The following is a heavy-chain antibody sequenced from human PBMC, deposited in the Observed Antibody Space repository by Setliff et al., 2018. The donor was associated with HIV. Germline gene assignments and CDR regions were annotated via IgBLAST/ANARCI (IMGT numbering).Heavy chain of an antibody. D-gene: IGHD3-16*02. CDR2: IYPGDSDT. J-gene: IGHJ4*02. Sequence: PGESLKISCKGSGYSFTSYWIGWVRQMPGKGLEWMGIIYPGDSDTRYSPSFQGQVTISADKSISTAYLQWSSLKASDTAMYYCARQDYVWGSYQAAHFDYWGQGTLVTVSS. CDR1: GYSFTSYW. V-gene: IGHV5-51*01. CDR3: ARQDYVWGSYQAAHFDY.